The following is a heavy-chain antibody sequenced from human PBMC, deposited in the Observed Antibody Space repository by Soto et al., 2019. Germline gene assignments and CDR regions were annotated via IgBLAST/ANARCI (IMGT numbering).Heavy chain of an antibody. Sequence: PSETLSLTCTVSGGSISSGGYYWSWIRQHPGKGLEWIGYIYYSGSTYYNPSLKSRVTISVDTSKNQFSLKLSSVTAADTAVYYCASPPPGRGCFDPWGQETLVTVSS. D-gene: IGHD2-15*01. J-gene: IGHJ5*02. CDR3: ASPPPGRGCFDP. V-gene: IGHV4-31*03. CDR1: GGSISSGGYY. CDR2: IYYSGST.